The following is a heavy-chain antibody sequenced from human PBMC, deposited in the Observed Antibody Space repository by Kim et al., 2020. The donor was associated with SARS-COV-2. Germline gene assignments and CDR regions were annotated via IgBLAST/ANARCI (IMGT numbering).Heavy chain of an antibody. J-gene: IGHJ4*02. CDR3: ARGGGDYSNLHFFDY. V-gene: IGHV4-34*01. D-gene: IGHD4-4*01. Sequence: SRVTISVDTSKNQFSLKLSSVTAADTAVYYCARGGGDYSNLHFFDYWGQGTLVTVSS.